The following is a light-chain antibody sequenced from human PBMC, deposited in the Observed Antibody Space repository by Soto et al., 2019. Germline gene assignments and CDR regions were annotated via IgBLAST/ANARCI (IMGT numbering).Light chain of an antibody. CDR1: SSNIGADYA. J-gene: IGLJ2*01. Sequence: QAVVTQPPSVSGAPGQRVTISCTGSSSNIGADYAVHWYQHLPGAAPKLLITGDTCRPSGVPDRFSGSKSGTSASLAISGLQSEDEADYYCAAWDDSLNGVVFGGGTKLTVL. CDR3: AAWDDSLNGVV. CDR2: GDT. V-gene: IGLV1-40*01.